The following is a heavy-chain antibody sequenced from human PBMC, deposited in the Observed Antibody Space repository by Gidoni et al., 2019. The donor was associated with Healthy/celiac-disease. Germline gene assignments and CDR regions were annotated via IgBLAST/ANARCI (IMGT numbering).Heavy chain of an antibody. CDR3: ARAPGIAVAGNNWFDP. V-gene: IGHV6-1*01. CDR1: VDSVSSNSAA. D-gene: IGHD6-19*01. Sequence: QVQLQQSGPGLVKPSQTLSLTCAISVDSVSSNSAAWNWIRQSPSRGLEWLGRTYYRSKWYNDYAVSVKSRITINPDTSKNQFSLQLNSVTPEDTAVYYCARAPGIAVAGNNWFDPWGQGTLVTVSS. CDR2: TYYRSKWYN. J-gene: IGHJ5*02.